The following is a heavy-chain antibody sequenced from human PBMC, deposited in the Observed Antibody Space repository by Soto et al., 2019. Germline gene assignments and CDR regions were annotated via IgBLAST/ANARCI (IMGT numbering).Heavy chain of an antibody. CDR3: ARAPRLGDILTGYIPPLDY. Sequence: GGSLRLSCAAAGFTFSSYAMSWVRQAPGKGLEWVSAISGSGGSTYYADSVKCRFTISRDNSASTAYMELSSLRSEDTAVYYCARAPRLGDILTGYIPPLDYWGQGTLVTVSS. CDR1: GFTFSSYA. CDR2: ISGSGGST. D-gene: IGHD3-9*01. V-gene: IGHV3-23*01. J-gene: IGHJ4*02.